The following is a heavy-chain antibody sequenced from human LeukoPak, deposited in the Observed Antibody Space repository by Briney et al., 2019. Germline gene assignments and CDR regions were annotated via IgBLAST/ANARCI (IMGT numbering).Heavy chain of an antibody. CDR3: AKVRSRGFDAFDI. CDR1: GFTFSAYW. V-gene: IGHV3-74*01. D-gene: IGHD5-12*01. J-gene: IGHJ3*02. Sequence: PGGSLRFSCAASGFTFSAYWMHWVRQPPGKGLVWVSRINSDGSSSSYADSVKGRFTISRDNAKNTLYLQMNSLRAEDTAVYYCAKVRSRGFDAFDIWGQGTMVTV. CDR2: INSDGSSS.